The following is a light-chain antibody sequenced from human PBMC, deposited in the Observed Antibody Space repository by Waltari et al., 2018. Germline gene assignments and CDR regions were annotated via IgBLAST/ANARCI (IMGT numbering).Light chain of an antibody. J-gene: IGKJ4*01. Sequence: EIVLTQSPATLSLSPGERATLSCRASQSVSSYLAWYQQKPGQAPRLLIYDASNRATCIPARFSGSGSGTDFTLNISSLEPEDFAVNNSPQEGTFGGGTKVEIK. CDR2: DAS. CDR3: PQEGT. V-gene: IGKV3-11*01. CDR1: QSVSSY.